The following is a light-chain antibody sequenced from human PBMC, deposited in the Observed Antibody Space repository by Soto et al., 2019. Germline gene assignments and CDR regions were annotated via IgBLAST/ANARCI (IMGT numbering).Light chain of an antibody. V-gene: IGKV3-11*01. J-gene: IGKJ4*01. CDR2: DAS. CDR3: QQRSNWPLT. CDR1: QSVSSS. Sequence: EIVLTQSPVTLSLSPGERATLSCRASQSVSSSLAWYQQRPGQAPRLLIYDASNRATGITARFSGSGSGTDFTLTISSLEHEDFAVYYCQQRSNWPLTFGGGTKVEIK.